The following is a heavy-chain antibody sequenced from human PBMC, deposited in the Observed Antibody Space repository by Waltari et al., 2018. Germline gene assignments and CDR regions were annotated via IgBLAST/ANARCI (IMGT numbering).Heavy chain of an antibody. Sequence: QMHLRESGPGLVQPSGTLSLRCTVSGGSMNTRLYYWTWIRQSPGKRPEWLGSVYFTGTAYYTPSLESRLTMSVDISRNEFSLTLTSATDTDSATYYCGRQQIPRGVGAPSEIDSWGQGILVTVSS. D-gene: IGHD1-26*01. V-gene: IGHV4-39*01. CDR3: GRQQIPRGVGAPSEIDS. CDR2: VYFTGTA. CDR1: GGSMNTRLYY. J-gene: IGHJ4*02.